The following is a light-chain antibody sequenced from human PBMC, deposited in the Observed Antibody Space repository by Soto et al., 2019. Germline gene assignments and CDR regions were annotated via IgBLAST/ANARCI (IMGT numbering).Light chain of an antibody. J-gene: IGLJ2*01. CDR1: SSDVGGYNY. V-gene: IGLV2-8*01. Sequence: QSALTQPPSASGSPGQSVTISCTGTSSDVGGYNYVSWYQQHPGKAPKLMIYEVSKRPSGVPDRFSGSKSGNTASLTVSVLQAEAEADYYFSSYAGSNSVVFGGGTKVTVL. CDR2: EVS. CDR3: SSYAGSNSVV.